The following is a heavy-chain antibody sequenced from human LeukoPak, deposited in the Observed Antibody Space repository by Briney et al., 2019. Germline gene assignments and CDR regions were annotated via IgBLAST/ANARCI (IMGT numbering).Heavy chain of an antibody. CDR2: VNPNSGGT. Sequence: ASVKVSCKASGYTFTGYYMQWVRQAPGQGREWMGWVNPNSGGTHYAQKFQGRVTMTRDTSISTAYMELSRLRSDDTAAYYCARDSSNWNYWFDPWGQGTLVTVSS. D-gene: IGHD1-7*01. J-gene: IGHJ5*02. CDR1: GYTFTGYY. CDR3: ARDSSNWNYWFDP. V-gene: IGHV1-2*02.